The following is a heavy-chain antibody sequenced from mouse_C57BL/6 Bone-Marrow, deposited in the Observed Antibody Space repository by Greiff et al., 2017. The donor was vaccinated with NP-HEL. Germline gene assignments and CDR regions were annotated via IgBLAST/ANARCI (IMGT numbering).Heavy chain of an antibody. D-gene: IGHD2-14*01. J-gene: IGHJ2*01. CDR3: ARGVRKDYFDD. V-gene: IGHV1-18*01. CDR1: GYTFTDYN. CDR2: INPNNGGT. Sequence: VQLQQSGPELVKPGASVKIPCKASGYTFTDYNMDWVKQSHGKSLEWIGDINPNNGGTNYNQKFKGKATLTVDKSSSTAYMELRSLTSEDTAVYYCARGVRKDYFDDWGQGTTLTVSS.